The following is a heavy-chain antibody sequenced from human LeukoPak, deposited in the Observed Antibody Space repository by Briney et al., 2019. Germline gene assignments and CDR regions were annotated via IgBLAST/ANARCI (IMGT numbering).Heavy chain of an antibody. V-gene: IGHV1-46*01. CDR2: INPSGDST. CDR3: ARELRQAFDI. D-gene: IGHD4/OR15-4a*01. CDR1: GNTFTSYY. J-gene: IGHJ3*02. Sequence: ASVKVSYKASGNTFTSYYIHWVRQAPGQGLEWMGIINPSGDSTNYAQKLQGRVTLTRDTSTSTAYMELSSLRSEDTAVYYCARELRQAFDIWGQGTMVTVSS.